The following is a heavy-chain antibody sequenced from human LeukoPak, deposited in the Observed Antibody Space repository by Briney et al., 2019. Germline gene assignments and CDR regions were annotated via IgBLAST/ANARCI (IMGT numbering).Heavy chain of an antibody. CDR1: GFTFSNYA. D-gene: IGHD3-9*01. Sequence: GGSLSLSCVASGFTFSNYAMSWVRQAPGKGLEWVSAITGSGTNRYYADSLKGRFTTSRDNSKNTVFLQMNSLRHEDTAIYYCVIWGDYDVLTGYYVPDYWGQGTLVTVSS. CDR2: ITGSGTNR. J-gene: IGHJ4*02. V-gene: IGHV3-23*01. CDR3: VIWGDYDVLTGYYVPDY.